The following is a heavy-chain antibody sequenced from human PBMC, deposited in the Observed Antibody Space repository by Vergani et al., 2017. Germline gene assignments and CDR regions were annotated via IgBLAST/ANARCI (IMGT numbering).Heavy chain of an antibody. V-gene: IGHV4-39*01. Sequence: QLHLQESGPGLVKPSETLSLTCTVSGGSITSSSYYWGWIRQPPGKGLEWIGNIYHSGGAYYNPSLKGRVTISVDTSKGQFSLEVTSVTAADTAIYFCARTESFILRYFHWALWGQGTLVTVSS. D-gene: IGHD3-9*01. CDR1: GGSITSSSYY. CDR2: IYHSGGA. CDR3: ARTESFILRYFHWAL. J-gene: IGHJ4*02.